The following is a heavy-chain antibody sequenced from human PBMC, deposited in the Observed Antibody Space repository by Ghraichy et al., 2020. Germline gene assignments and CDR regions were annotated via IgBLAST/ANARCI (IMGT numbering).Heavy chain of an antibody. CDR2: IYYAGST. Sequence: SETLSLTCTVSGGSIRPSTLYWGWIRQPPGKGLEWIGSIYYAGSTYYNPSLRSRVTLSVDTSSNQFSLRLTSVTAADTAVYYCAAIASAGIHWGQGVLVAVSS. V-gene: IGHV4-39*01. D-gene: IGHD6-13*01. J-gene: IGHJ4*02. CDR1: GGSIRPSTLY. CDR3: AAIASAGIH.